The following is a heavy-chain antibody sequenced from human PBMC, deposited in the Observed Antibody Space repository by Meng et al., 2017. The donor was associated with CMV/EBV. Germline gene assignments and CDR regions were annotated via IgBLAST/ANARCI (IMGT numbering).Heavy chain of an antibody. D-gene: IGHD6-19*01. J-gene: IGHJ4*02. CDR3: ARGGWSDFDY. Sequence: QLQVLESGPGLVKPSETLSLTCTVSGGSISSSSYYWGWIRQPPGKGLEWIGSIYYSGSTYYNPSLNSRVTISVDTSKNQFSLKLSSVTAADTAVYYCARGGWSDFDYWGQGTLVTVSS. CDR1: GGSISSSSYY. CDR2: IYYSGST. V-gene: IGHV4-39*07.